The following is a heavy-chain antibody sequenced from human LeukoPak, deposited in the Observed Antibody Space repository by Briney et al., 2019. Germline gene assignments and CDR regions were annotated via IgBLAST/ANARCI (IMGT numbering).Heavy chain of an antibody. V-gene: IGHV3-74*01. D-gene: IGHD3-10*01. CDR3: STGSGHAFDI. CDR2: INSDGSST. CDR1: GFTFSSYW. J-gene: IGHJ3*02. Sequence: SGGSVRLSCAASGFTFSSYWMHWVRQVPGKGLVWVSRINSDGSSTSYADSVKGRFTISRDNAKNTLYVQMNSLRAEDTAVYYCSTGSGHAFDIWGRGTMVTVSS.